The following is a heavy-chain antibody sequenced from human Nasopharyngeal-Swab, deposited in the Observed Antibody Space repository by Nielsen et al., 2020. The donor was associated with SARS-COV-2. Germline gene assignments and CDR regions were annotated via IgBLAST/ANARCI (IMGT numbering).Heavy chain of an antibody. Sequence: GESLKISCAASGFIVSSTYMSWVRQAPRKGLEWLSVIHNDGNTYYGDSVKGKFTISRDNSKNTLYLQMDSLRAEDTAVYYCAKAPYLRGLDVWGQGTTVTVSS. CDR2: IHNDGNT. J-gene: IGHJ6*02. CDR3: AKAPYLRGLDV. CDR1: GFIVSSTY. D-gene: IGHD2-21*01. V-gene: IGHV3-66*01.